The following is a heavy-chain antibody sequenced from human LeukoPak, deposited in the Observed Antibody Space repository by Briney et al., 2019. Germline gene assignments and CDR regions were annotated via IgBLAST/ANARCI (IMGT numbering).Heavy chain of an antibody. CDR1: SYSINNGYL. J-gene: IGHJ4*02. CDR3: ARNAHHETTFGVIMHHFDY. V-gene: IGHV4-38-2*02. Sequence: SETLSLTCTVSSYSINNGYLWAWIRQPLGKGLEWIGSVSRSGSAYYNPSLNSRVTISVDTSKNQFSLKFNSVTAADTAVYYCARNAHHETTFGVIMHHFDYWGQGTLVTVSS. D-gene: IGHD3-16*01. CDR2: VSRSGSA.